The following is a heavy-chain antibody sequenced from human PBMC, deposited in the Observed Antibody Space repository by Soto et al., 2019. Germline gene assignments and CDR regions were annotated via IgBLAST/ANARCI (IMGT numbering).Heavy chain of an antibody. D-gene: IGHD4-17*01. Sequence: SETLSLTCTFPGGSISSYYWSWIRQPPGKGLEWIGYIYYSGSTNYNPSLKSRVTISVDTSKNQFSLKLSSVTAADTAVYYCARTYGDYQKYFDYWGQGTLVTVSS. CDR2: IYYSGST. V-gene: IGHV4-59*01. CDR1: GGSISSYY. CDR3: ARTYGDYQKYFDY. J-gene: IGHJ4*02.